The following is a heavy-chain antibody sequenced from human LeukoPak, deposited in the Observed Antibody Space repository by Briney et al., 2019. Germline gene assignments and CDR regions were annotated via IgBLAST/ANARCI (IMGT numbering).Heavy chain of an antibody. CDR1: GYTFTSYG. CDR2: ISAYNGNT. CDR3: TREGYCSSTSCYAKGTDY. V-gene: IGHV1-18*01. Sequence: ASVKVSCKASGYTFTSYGISWVRQAPGQGLGWMGWISAYNGNTNYAQKLQGRVTMTTDTSTSTAYMELRSLRSDDTAVYYCTREGYCSSTSCYAKGTDYWGQGTLVTVSS. J-gene: IGHJ4*02. D-gene: IGHD2-2*01.